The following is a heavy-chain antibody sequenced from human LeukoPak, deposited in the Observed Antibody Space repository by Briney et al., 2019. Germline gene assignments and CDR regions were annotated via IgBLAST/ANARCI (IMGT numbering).Heavy chain of an antibody. Sequence: GGSLRLSCAASGFTFSTYWVHWVRQAPGKGLVWVSRINPDGSETDYADSVKGRFTISRDKSKNTLFLQMNSLRAEDTAVYYCAKGKYNYGSAAIFDYWGQGTLVTVSS. CDR2: INPDGSET. V-gene: IGHV3-74*01. D-gene: IGHD3-10*01. J-gene: IGHJ4*02. CDR3: AKGKYNYGSAAIFDY. CDR1: GFTFSTYW.